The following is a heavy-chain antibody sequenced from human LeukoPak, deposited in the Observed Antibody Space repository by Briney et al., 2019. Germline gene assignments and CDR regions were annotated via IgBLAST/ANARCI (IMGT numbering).Heavy chain of an antibody. CDR1: GFTFSSYV. CDR2: LSTSGTST. V-gene: IGHV3-23*01. J-gene: IGHJ5*02. CDR3: ARDIYSSSQYNWFDP. D-gene: IGHD6-13*01. Sequence: AGGSLRLSCAASGFTFSSYVMSWVRQAPGKGLEWVSGLSTSGTSTYHADSVKGRFTISRDNSKNTLHLQMNSLRAEDTAVYYCARDIYSSSQYNWFDPWGQGTLVTVSS.